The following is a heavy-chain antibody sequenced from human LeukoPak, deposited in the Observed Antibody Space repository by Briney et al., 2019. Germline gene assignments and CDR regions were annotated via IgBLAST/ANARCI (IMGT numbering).Heavy chain of an antibody. D-gene: IGHD3-22*01. CDR1: GGSISSSSYY. CDR2: IYYSGST. CDR3: ARHFQNTYYYDSSGYSPWDY. Sequence: PSETLSLXCTVSGGSISSSSYYWGWIRQPPGKGLEWIGSIYYSGSTYYNPSLKSRVTISVDTSKNQFSLKLSSVTAADTAVYYCARHFQNTYYYDSSGYSPWDYWGQGTLVTVSS. V-gene: IGHV4-39*01. J-gene: IGHJ4*02.